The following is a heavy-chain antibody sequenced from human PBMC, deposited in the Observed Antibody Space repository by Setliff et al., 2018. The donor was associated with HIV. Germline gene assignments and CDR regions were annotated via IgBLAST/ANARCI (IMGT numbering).Heavy chain of an antibody. V-gene: IGHV3-66*02. D-gene: IGHD3-10*01. CDR1: GFTVSSNY. Sequence: PGGSLRLSCAASGFTVSSNYMTWVRQAPGKGLEWVSVIYTDGSTYYADSVKGRFTISRDNSKNTLYLQMNSLRIEDTAVYYCARNWDFYNSGSLVFDYWGQGTLVTVSS. CDR2: IYTDGST. CDR3: ARNWDFYNSGSLVFDY. J-gene: IGHJ4*02.